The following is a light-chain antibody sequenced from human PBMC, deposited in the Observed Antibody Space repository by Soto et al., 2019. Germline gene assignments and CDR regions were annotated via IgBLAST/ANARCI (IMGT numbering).Light chain of an antibody. J-gene: IGKJ2*01. CDR1: QSVTSNY. V-gene: IGKV3-20*01. CDR3: HQYGSSPRT. Sequence: EIVLTQSPGTLSLSPGARATLSCRASQSVTSNYLAWFQQQPGQAPRLLIYGASRRATGIPDRFSGSGSGTDFTLTISRLELEDFAVYYCHQYGSSPRTFGQGTKLDIK. CDR2: GAS.